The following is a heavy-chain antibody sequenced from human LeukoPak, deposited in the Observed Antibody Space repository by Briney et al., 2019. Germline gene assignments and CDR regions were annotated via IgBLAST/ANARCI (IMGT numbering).Heavy chain of an antibody. D-gene: IGHD3-10*01. CDR1: GFTFSSYS. V-gene: IGHV3-21*01. CDR2: ISSSSSYI. J-gene: IGHJ6*02. CDR3: ARDAGYYGSGSIGRMDV. Sequence: GGSLRLSCAASGFTFSSYSMNWVRQAPGKGLGWVASISSSSSYIYYADSVKGRFTISRDNAKNSLYLQMNSLRAEDTAVYYCARDAGYYGSGSIGRMDVWGQGTTVTVSS.